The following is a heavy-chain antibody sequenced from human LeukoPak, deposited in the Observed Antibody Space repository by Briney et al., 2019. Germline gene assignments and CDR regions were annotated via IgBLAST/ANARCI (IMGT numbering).Heavy chain of an antibody. V-gene: IGHV3-48*04. Sequence: GGSLRLSCAASGFSFSDYGMNWVRRAPGKGLEWLSHINSNGAVISYADSVKGRFTISRDNARTSLYLQMNSLRAEDTAVYYCARDKAQDSVYYGMDVWGQGTTVTVSS. CDR2: INSNGAVI. CDR3: ARDKAQDSVYYGMDV. CDR1: GFSFSDYG. J-gene: IGHJ6*02. D-gene: IGHD6-6*01.